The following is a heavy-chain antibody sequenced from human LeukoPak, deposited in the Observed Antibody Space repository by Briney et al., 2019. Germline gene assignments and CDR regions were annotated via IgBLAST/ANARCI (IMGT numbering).Heavy chain of an antibody. Sequence: GSLRLSCAASGFTFSSYEMNWVRQPPGKGLEWIGSIYYSGSTYYNPSLKSRVTISVDTSKNQFSLKLSSVTAADTAVYYCARVSSHWYYFDYWGQGTLVTVSS. D-gene: IGHD2-8*02. V-gene: IGHV4-39*07. J-gene: IGHJ4*02. CDR2: IYYSGST. CDR1: GFTFSSYE. CDR3: ARVSSHWYYFDY.